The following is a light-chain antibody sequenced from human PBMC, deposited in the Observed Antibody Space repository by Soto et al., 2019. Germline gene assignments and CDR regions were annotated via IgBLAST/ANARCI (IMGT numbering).Light chain of an antibody. CDR3: SSYTTTSTQV. J-gene: IGLJ1*01. V-gene: IGLV2-14*01. CDR2: EVR. CDR1: GADFD. Sequence: QSVLTQPPSVSGAPGQRVTISCTNIGADFDVLWYQQHPGKVPKLIISEVRNRPSGVSDRFSGSKSGNSASLTISGLQTEDEADYYCSSYTTTSTQVFGSGTKLTVL.